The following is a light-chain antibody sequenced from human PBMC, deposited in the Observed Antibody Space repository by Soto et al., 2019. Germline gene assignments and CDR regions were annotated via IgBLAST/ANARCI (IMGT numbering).Light chain of an antibody. Sequence: SYELTQPPSVSVAPGQTARITCGGDNIGSTRVHWYQQKAGQAPVLVVYDDSDRPSGIPERFSGSKSGNTATLTISRVEAGDEADCYCQVWDSSSHQVVFGGGTKVTVL. V-gene: IGLV3-21*02. CDR3: QVWDSSSHQVV. CDR2: DDS. CDR1: NIGSTR. J-gene: IGLJ2*01.